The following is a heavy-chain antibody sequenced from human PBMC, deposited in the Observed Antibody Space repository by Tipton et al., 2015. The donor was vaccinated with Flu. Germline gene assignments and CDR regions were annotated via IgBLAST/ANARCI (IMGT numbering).Heavy chain of an antibody. J-gene: IGHJ4*02. CDR2: ISYDGSKT. Sequence: RSLRLSCAASGFTFSSYGMHWVRQAPGKGLECVGVISYDGSKTYLAESVRGRFTISRDNSKNTVFLQMNTLRPDDTALYYCAKAEVAYTNHPFDSWGQGSLVTVSS. CDR3: AKAEVAYTNHPFDS. CDR1: GFTFSSYG. D-gene: IGHD2-8*01. V-gene: IGHV3-30*18.